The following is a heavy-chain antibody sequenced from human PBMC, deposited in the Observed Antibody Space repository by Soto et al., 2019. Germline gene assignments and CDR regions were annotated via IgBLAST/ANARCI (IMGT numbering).Heavy chain of an antibody. V-gene: IGHV3-30*18. Sequence: GGSLRLSCAASGFTFSSYGMHWVRQAPGKGLEWVAVISYDGGNKYYADSVKGRFTISRDNSKNTLYLQMNSLRAEDTAAYYCAKGVDGSGSYYSALVYYYYYYGMDVWGQGTTVTVSS. CDR1: GFTFSSYG. CDR3: AKGVDGSGSYYSALVYYYYYYGMDV. CDR2: ISYDGGNK. J-gene: IGHJ6*02. D-gene: IGHD3-10*01.